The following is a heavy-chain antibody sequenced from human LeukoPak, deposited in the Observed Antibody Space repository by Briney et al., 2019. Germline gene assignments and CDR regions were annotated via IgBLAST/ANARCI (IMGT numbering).Heavy chain of an antibody. Sequence: PSETLSLTCTVSGGSISTTDYYWAWIRQPPGKRLEWIGNIYYSGSTYYNPSLKSRVTISVDTSKNQFSLKLSSVTAADTAVYYCAREVGIAVARYLGLSWFDPWGQGTLVTVSS. CDR3: AREVGIAVARYLGLSWFDP. CDR2: IYYSGST. CDR1: GGSISTTDYY. D-gene: IGHD6-19*01. V-gene: IGHV4-39*07. J-gene: IGHJ5*02.